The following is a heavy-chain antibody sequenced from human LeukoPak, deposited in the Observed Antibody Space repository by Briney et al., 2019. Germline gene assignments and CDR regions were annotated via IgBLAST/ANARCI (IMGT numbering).Heavy chain of an antibody. V-gene: IGHV3-23*01. CDR3: AKDTTVTTTAGYYMDV. D-gene: IGHD4-17*01. Sequence: PGASLRLSCAASGFTFSSYAMSWVRQAPGKGLEWVSAISGSGGSTYYADSVKGRFTISRDNSKNTLYLQMNSLRAEDTAVYYCAKDTTVTTTAGYYMDVWGKGTTVTVSS. J-gene: IGHJ6*03. CDR1: GFTFSSYA. CDR2: ISGSGGST.